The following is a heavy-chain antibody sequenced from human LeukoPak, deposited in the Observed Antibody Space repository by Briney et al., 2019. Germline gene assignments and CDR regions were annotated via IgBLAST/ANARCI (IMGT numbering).Heavy chain of an antibody. CDR1: GFIFSTYW. CDR3: ARDRYSSGWYYFDY. V-gene: IGHV3-48*01. CDR2: ISSSSSTI. J-gene: IGHJ4*02. Sequence: GGSLRLSCEASGFIFSTYWMTWVRQAPGKGLEWVSYISSSSSTIYYADSVKGRFTISRDNAKNSLYLQMNSLRAEDTAVYYCARDRYSSGWYYFDYWGQGTLVTVSS. D-gene: IGHD6-19*01.